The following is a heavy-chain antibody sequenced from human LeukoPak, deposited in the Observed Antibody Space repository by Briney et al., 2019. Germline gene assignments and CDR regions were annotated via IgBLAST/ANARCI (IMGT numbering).Heavy chain of an antibody. CDR2: TYYSGST. CDR3: ARHSDSSSGWYLAY. Sequence: SETLSLTCTVSGGSISSYYWSWIRQPPGKGLEWIGYTYYSGSTNYNPSLKSRVTISVDTSKNQFSLKLSSVTAADTAVYYCARHSDSSSGWYLAYWGQGTLVTVSS. V-gene: IGHV4-59*08. CDR1: GGSISSYY. D-gene: IGHD6-19*01. J-gene: IGHJ4*02.